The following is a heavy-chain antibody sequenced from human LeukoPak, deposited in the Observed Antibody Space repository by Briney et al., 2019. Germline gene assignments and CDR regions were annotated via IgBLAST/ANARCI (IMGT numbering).Heavy chain of an antibody. Sequence: PSETLSLTCTVSGGSISSYYCSWIRHPPAKGLELSGNNYYSGSTNYNPSLKSRVTMSVDTSKNQFSMKLSSVTAADTAVYYCARGYYGSGSYYGLHSYYYSNMDVWGKGTTVTVSS. CDR3: ARGYYGSGSYYGLHSYYYSNMDV. CDR1: GGSISSYY. CDR2: NYYSGST. V-gene: IGHV4-59*13. J-gene: IGHJ6*03. D-gene: IGHD3-10*01.